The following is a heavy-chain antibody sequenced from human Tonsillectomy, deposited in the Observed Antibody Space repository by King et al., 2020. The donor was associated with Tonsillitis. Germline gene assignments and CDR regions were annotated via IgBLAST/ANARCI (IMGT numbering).Heavy chain of an antibody. CDR1: GFTFSSYS. J-gene: IGHJ5*02. CDR2: ISSSSSTI. CDR3: ARAVSNWFDP. Sequence: QLVQSGGGLVQPGGSLRLSCAASGFTFSSYSMNWVRQAPGRGLEWVSYISSSSSTIYYADSVKGRFTISRDNAKNSLYLQMTSLRAEDTAVYYCARAVSNWFDPWGQGTLVTVSS. V-gene: IGHV3-48*01.